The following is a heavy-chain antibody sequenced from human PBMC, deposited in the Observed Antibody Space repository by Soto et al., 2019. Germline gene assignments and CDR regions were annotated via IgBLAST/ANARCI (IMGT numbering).Heavy chain of an antibody. Sequence: QVQLVQSGAEVKKPGFSVKVSCKASGGTFSSYAISWVRQAPGQGLEWMGGIIPIFGTANYAQKFQGRVTITADKSTSTAYMELSSLRSEDTAVYYCARKGLRDGYNQSYFDYWGQGTLVTVSS. CDR1: GGTFSSYA. D-gene: IGHD5-12*01. CDR2: IIPIFGTA. CDR3: ARKGLRDGYNQSYFDY. V-gene: IGHV1-69*06. J-gene: IGHJ4*02.